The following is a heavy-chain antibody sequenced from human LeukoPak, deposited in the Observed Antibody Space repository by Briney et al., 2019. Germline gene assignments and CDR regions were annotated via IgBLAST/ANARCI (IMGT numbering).Heavy chain of an antibody. Sequence: SSVNVSCKASGYTFTGYYMHWVRQAPGRGLEWMGWINPDSGGTNYAQKFQGRVTMTRDTSISTAYMELSRLRSDDTAVYYCARDRAMVTSNWFDPWDQGTLVTVSS. CDR3: ARDRAMVTSNWFDP. D-gene: IGHD5-18*01. J-gene: IGHJ5*02. CDR2: INPDSGGT. CDR1: GYTFTGYY. V-gene: IGHV1-2*02.